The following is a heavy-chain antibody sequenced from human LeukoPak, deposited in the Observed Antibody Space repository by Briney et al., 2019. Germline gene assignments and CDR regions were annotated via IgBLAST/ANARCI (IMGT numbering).Heavy chain of an antibody. Sequence: SEILSLTCTVSGGSMSSYYWSWIRQPAGKGLEWIGRIYSSGSTHYNPSLKSRVTMSVDTSKNQFSLKLNSVTAADTAVYYCARSGDSRGYQLDYWGQGTLVTVSS. CDR3: ARSGDSRGYQLDY. CDR2: IYSSGST. J-gene: IGHJ4*02. V-gene: IGHV4-4*07. CDR1: GGSMSSYY. D-gene: IGHD3-22*01.